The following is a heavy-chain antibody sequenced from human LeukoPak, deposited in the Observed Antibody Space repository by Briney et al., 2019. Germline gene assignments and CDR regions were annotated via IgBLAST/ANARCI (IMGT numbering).Heavy chain of an antibody. Sequence: GGSLRLSCAASGFTFSSYGMHWVRQAPGKGLEWVAVISYDGSNKYYADSVKGRFTISRDNSKNTLYLQMNSLRAEDTAVYYCARDQGYSYGMDFDYWGQGTLVTVSS. J-gene: IGHJ4*02. CDR3: ARDQGYSYGMDFDY. D-gene: IGHD5-18*01. CDR1: GFTFSSYG. V-gene: IGHV3-30*03. CDR2: ISYDGSNK.